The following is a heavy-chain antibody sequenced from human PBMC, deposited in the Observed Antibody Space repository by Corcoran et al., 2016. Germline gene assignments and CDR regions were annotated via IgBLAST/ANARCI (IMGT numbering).Heavy chain of an antibody. CDR1: GGSFSGYY. J-gene: IGHJ5*02. Sequence: QVQLQQWGAGLLKPSETLSLTCAVYGGSFSGYYWSWIRQPPGKGLEWIGEINHSGSTNYNPSLKSRVTISVATSKNQFSLKLSSVTAADTAVYYCARGISNMVRGVRTRFDPWGQGTLVTVSS. CDR3: ARGISNMVRGVRTRFDP. V-gene: IGHV4-34*01. CDR2: INHSGST. D-gene: IGHD3-10*01.